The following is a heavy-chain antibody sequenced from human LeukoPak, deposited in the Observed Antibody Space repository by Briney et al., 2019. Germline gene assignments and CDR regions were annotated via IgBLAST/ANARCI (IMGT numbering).Heavy chain of an antibody. J-gene: IGHJ6*02. V-gene: IGHV4-30-2*01. CDR2: IYHSGSP. CDR1: GGSISSGGYS. D-gene: IGHD2-21*01. Sequence: SETLSLTCAVSGGSISSGGYSWSWIQQPPGKGLEWIGYIYHSGSPYYNPSLKSRVTISVDRSNNQFSLKLNSVTAADTAVYYCARSPGENPYYYYGMDVWGQGTTVTVSS. CDR3: ARSPGENPYYYYGMDV.